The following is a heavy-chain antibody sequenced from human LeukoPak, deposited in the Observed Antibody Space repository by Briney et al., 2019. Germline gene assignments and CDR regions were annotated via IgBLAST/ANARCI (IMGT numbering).Heavy chain of an antibody. CDR1: GFTFSSYG. CDR3: TTELLWFGDFLSDY. J-gene: IGHJ4*02. CDR2: ISYDGSNK. Sequence: GGSLRLSCAASGFTFSSYGMHWVRQAPGKGLEWVAVISYDGSNKYYADSVKGRFTISRDNSKNTLYLQMNSLRAEDTAVYYCTTELLWFGDFLSDYWGQGTLVTVSS. V-gene: IGHV3-30*03. D-gene: IGHD3-10*01.